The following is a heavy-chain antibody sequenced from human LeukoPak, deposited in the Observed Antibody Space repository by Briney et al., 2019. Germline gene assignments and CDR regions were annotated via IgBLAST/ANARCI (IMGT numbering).Heavy chain of an antibody. V-gene: IGHV1-2*02. Sequence: ASVQVSCKASGYTFTCYYMHWVRQAPGQGLEWMGWINPNSGGTNYAQKFQGRVTMTRDTSISTAYMELSRLRPDDTAVYYCARDYSARITMVRGVISYYMDVWGKGTTVTVSS. CDR3: ARDYSARITMVRGVISYYMDV. CDR1: GYTFTCYY. J-gene: IGHJ6*03. D-gene: IGHD3-10*01. CDR2: INPNSGGT.